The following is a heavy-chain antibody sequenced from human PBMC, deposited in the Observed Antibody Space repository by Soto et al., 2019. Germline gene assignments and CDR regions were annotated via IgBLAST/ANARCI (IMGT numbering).Heavy chain of an antibody. CDR2: IYYSGST. CDR3: ARGRSYDNWFDP. V-gene: IGHV4-31*03. Sequence: SETLSLTCTVSGGSISSGGYYWSWIRQHPGKGLEWIGYIYYSGSTYYNPALKSRVTISVDTSKNQFSLKLSSVTAAVTAVYYCARGRSYDNWFDPWGQGTLVTVSS. J-gene: IGHJ5*02. D-gene: IGHD3-16*01. CDR1: GGSISSGGYY.